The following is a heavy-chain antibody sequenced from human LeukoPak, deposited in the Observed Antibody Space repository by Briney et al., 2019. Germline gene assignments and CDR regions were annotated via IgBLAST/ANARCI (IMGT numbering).Heavy chain of an antibody. CDR1: GYTFTSYG. CDR3: ASFGAGYGSGSYYYYGMDV. J-gene: IGHJ6*02. Sequence: ASVKVSCKASGYTFTSYGISWVRQAPGQGLEWMGWISAYNGNTNYAQKLQGRVTMTTDTSTSTAYMELRSLRSDDTAVYYCASFGAGYGSGSYYYYGMDVWGQGTTATVSS. CDR2: ISAYNGNT. V-gene: IGHV1-18*01. D-gene: IGHD3-10*01.